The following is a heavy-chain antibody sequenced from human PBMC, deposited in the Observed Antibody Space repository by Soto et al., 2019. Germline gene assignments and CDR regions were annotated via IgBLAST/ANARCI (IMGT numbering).Heavy chain of an antibody. CDR1: GGTFSSYA. D-gene: IGHD3-22*01. V-gene: IGHV1-69*01. CDR2: IIPIFGTA. J-gene: IGHJ4*02. CDR3: ARGRRLRDSSGYYFDY. Sequence: QVQLVQSGAEVKKPGSSVKVSCKASGGTFSSYAISWVRQAPGQGLEWMGGIIPIFGTANYAQKFQGRVTITADEYTSKAYMERSSLRSEDTAVYYCARGRRLRDSSGYYFDYWGQGTLVTVSS.